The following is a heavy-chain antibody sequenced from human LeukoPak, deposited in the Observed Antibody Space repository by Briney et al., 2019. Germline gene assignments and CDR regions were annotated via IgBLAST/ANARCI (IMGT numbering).Heavy chain of an antibody. CDR1: GYTFTSYG. Sequence: EASVKVSCKASGYTFTSYGINWVRQAPGQGLEWMGWISAYNSNTHYAQKFQGRVTMTRDTSTSTVYMELSSLRSEDTAVYYCAREDIVVVPAAMNAFDIWGQGTMVTVSS. J-gene: IGHJ3*02. D-gene: IGHD2-2*01. V-gene: IGHV1-18*01. CDR3: AREDIVVVPAAMNAFDI. CDR2: ISAYNSNT.